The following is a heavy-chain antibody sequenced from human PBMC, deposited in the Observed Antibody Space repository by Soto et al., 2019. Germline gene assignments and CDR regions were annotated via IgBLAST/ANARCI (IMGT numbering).Heavy chain of an antibody. V-gene: IGHV1-69*13. J-gene: IGHJ4*02. Sequence: VASVKVSCKASGGTFSSYAISWVRQAPGQGLEWMGGIIPIFGTANYAQKFQGRVTITADESTSTAYMELSSLRSEDTAAYYCARADNRIAAAGTLYFDYWGQGTLVTVSS. D-gene: IGHD6-13*01. CDR2: IIPIFGTA. CDR1: GGTFSSYA. CDR3: ARADNRIAAAGTLYFDY.